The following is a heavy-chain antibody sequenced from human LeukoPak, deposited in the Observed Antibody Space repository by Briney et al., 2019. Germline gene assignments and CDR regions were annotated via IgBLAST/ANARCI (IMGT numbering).Heavy chain of an antibody. CDR1: GGSISSGGYY. CDR3: ARGNWGYWFDP. J-gene: IGHJ5*02. V-gene: IGHV4-31*03. Sequence: SETLSLTCTVSGGSISSGGYYWSWIRQHPGKGLEWIGYIYYSGSTYYNPSLKSRVTISVDTSKNQFSLKLSSVTAADTAVYYCARGNWGYWFDPWGQGTLVTVSS. CDR2: IYYSGST. D-gene: IGHD7-27*01.